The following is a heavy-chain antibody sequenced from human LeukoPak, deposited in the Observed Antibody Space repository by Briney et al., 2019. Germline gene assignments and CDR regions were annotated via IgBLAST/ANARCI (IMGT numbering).Heavy chain of an antibody. CDR2: ISSSSSTI. CDR1: GFTFSSYS. Sequence: GGSLRLSCAASGFTFSSYSMNWVRQAPGKGLEWVSYISSSSSTIYYADSVKGRFTISRDNAKNSLYLQMNSLRAEDTAMYYCARIYSGSYYPSIFDYWGQGTLVTVSS. J-gene: IGHJ4*02. V-gene: IGHV3-48*01. D-gene: IGHD1-26*01. CDR3: ARIYSGSYYPSIFDY.